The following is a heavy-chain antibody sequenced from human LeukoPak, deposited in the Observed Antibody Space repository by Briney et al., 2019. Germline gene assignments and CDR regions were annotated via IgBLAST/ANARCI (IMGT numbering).Heavy chain of an antibody. V-gene: IGHV3-21*01. Sequence: KSGGSLRLSCAASGFTFSSYSMNWVRQAPGKGLEWVSSISSSSSYIYYADSVKGRFTISRDNAKNSLYLQMNSLRAEDTAVYYCAIINLAVAGNEGDAFDIWGQGTMVTVSS. CDR3: AIINLAVAGNEGDAFDI. CDR1: GFTFSSYS. D-gene: IGHD6-19*01. CDR2: ISSSSSYI. J-gene: IGHJ3*02.